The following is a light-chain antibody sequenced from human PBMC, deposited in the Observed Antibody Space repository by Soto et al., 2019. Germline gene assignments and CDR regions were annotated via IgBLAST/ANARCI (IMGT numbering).Light chain of an antibody. CDR3: QQHGTT. J-gene: IGKJ1*01. CDR1: QSVSSSY. V-gene: IGKV3-20*01. CDR2: GAS. Sequence: EIVLTQSPGTLSLSPGERATLSCRASQSVSSSYLALYQQKPVQAPRLLIYGASSRPTGIPDRFSGSGSGTDFTLTISRLEPEDSAVYYCQQHGTTFGQGTKVDI.